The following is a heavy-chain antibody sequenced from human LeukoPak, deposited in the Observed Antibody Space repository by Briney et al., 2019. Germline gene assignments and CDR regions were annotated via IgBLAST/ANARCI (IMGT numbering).Heavy chain of an antibody. CDR1: GYSISSGYY. V-gene: IGHV4-38-2*02. D-gene: IGHD3-10*01. CDR2: IYHSGST. J-gene: IGHJ3*02. CDR3: ARVLFGYYGSGSSLSAFDI. Sequence: SETPSLTCIVSGYSISSGYYWGWIRQPPGKGLEWIGSIYHSGSTYYNPSLKSRVTISVDTSKNQFSLNLSSVTAADTAVYYCARVLFGYYGSGSSLSAFDIWGQGTMVTVSS.